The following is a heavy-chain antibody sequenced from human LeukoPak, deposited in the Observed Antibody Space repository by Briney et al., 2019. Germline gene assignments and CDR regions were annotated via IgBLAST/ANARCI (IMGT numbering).Heavy chain of an antibody. V-gene: IGHV1-69*05. D-gene: IGHD3-3*01. J-gene: IGHJ6*03. CDR2: IIPMFGKT. CDR1: GGTFRKNG. CDR3: AGGGVTVFHFYMDV. Sequence: GASVKVSCKASGGTFRKNGMSWVRQAPGQGLEWMGGIIPMFGKTNYAQKFQGRVTVTTDESTGTAYMELSKLRSEDTAVYYCAGGGVTVFHFYMDVWGKGTTVTVSS.